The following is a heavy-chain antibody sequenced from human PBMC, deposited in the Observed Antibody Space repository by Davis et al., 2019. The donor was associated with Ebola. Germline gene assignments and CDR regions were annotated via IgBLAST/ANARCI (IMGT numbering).Heavy chain of an antibody. J-gene: IGHJ4*02. CDR1: GFTVNSYW. V-gene: IGHV3-21*01. CDR3: ASGLDY. Sequence: GGSLRLSCAASGFTVNSYWMSWVRQAPGKGLEWVSTISKTSVYTYYAESVKGRFTISRDNAKNSLYLQMDGLRVEDTAVYYCASGLDYWGQGSLVTVSS. CDR2: ISKTSVYT.